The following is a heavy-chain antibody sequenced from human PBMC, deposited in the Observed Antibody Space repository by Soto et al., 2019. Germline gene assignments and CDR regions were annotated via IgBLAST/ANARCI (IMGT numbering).Heavy chain of an antibody. V-gene: IGHV4-39*02. J-gene: IGHJ4*02. Sequence: QLQLQESGPGLVKASETLSLTCAVSGASISSSSSYWGWIRQPPGKGLEWIGNIYYIGNTYYNPSLKSRVAISIDSTKTRSSLKLNSVTPADTAVYYCGAQAYVAKGYHFETWGQGTRVTVSS. CDR2: IYYIGNT. CDR3: GAQAYVAKGYHFET. D-gene: IGHD1-1*01. CDR1: GASISSSSSY.